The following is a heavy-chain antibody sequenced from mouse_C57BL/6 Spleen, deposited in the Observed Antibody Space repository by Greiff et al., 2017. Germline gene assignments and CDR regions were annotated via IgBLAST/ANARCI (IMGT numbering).Heavy chain of an antibody. CDR3: ARDGYYDMDY. J-gene: IGHJ4*01. V-gene: IGHV3-6*01. CDR2: ISYDGSN. Sequence: EVKLMESGPGLVKPSQSLSLTCSVTGYSITSGYYWNWIRQFPGNKLEWMGYISYDGSNNYNPSLNTRISITRDTSKNQFFLKLNSVTTEDTATYYCARDGYYDMDYWGQRTSVTVSS. CDR1: GYSITSGYY.